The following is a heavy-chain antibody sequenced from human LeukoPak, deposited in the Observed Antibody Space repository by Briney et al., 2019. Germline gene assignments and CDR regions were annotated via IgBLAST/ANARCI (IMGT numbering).Heavy chain of an antibody. CDR2: INHSGST. V-gene: IGHV4-38-2*02. CDR1: GYSISSGYY. Sequence: SETLSLTCTVSGYSISSGYYWGWIPQPPGKGLEWIGEINHSGSTYYNPSLKSRVTISVDTSKNHFSLKLSSVTAADTAVYYCARNYYDFWSGYFDYWGQGTLVSVSS. CDR3: ARNYYDFWSGYFDY. J-gene: IGHJ4*02. D-gene: IGHD3-3*01.